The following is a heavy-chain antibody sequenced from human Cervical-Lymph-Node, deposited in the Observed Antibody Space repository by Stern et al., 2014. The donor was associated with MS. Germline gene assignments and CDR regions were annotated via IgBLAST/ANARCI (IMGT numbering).Heavy chain of an antibody. J-gene: IGHJ4*02. CDR3: ARDYGDYAFDY. D-gene: IGHD4-17*01. Sequence: EVQLVESGAEVKKPGESLKISCKGSGYSFTANWIAWVRQMLGKGLEWMGIIYPGDSDTRYSPSFQGQVTISADKSISTASLQWSSLKASDTAMYYCARDYGDYAFDYWGQGTLVTVSS. CDR2: IYPGDSDT. V-gene: IGHV5-51*01. CDR1: GYSFTANW.